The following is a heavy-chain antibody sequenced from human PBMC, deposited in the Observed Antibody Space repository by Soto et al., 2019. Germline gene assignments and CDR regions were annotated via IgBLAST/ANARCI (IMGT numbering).Heavy chain of an antibody. Sequence: EVQLVESGGGLVKPGGSLRLSCAASGFTFSSYSMYWVRQAPGKGLEWVSSISSSSSYIYYADSVKGRFTISRDNAKNSLYLQMNSLRAEDTAVYYCAREVSKYSGYDFDYWGQGTLVTVSS. CDR3: AREVSKYSGYDFDY. J-gene: IGHJ4*02. V-gene: IGHV3-21*01. CDR1: GFTFSSYS. CDR2: ISSSSSYI. D-gene: IGHD5-12*01.